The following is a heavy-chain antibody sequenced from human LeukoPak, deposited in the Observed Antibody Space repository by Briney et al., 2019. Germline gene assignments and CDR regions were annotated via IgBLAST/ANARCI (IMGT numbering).Heavy chain of an antibody. CDR3: AAGQWLVRTDY. CDR2: INPGGGST. J-gene: IGHJ4*02. D-gene: IGHD6-19*01. CDR1: GYTFTSYY. V-gene: IGHV1-46*01. Sequence: ASVKVSCKASGYTFTSYYMHWVRQATGQGLEWMGIINPGGGSTSYAQKFQGRVTMTRDTSTSTVYMELSSLRSEDTAVYYCAAGQWLVRTDYWGQGTLVTVSS.